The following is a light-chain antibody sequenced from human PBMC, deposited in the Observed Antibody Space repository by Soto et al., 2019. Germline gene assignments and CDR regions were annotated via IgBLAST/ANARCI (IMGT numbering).Light chain of an antibody. V-gene: IGKV3-20*01. Sequence: EIVLTQSPGTLSLSPGERATLSCRSSQSVSSSDLAWYQQKPGLAPRLLISGASSRATGIPDRFSGSGSGRDFSLTISIPETEDLAVYDCHPYGSSQGITFGHQTPLPIK. J-gene: IGKJ5*01. CDR3: HPYGSSQGIT. CDR2: GAS. CDR1: QSVSSSD.